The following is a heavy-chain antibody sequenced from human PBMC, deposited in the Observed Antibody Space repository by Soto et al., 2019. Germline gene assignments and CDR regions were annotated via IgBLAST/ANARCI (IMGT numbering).Heavy chain of an antibody. CDR3: ARSRRGAYSSGWYSPSGYYNYGIDV. D-gene: IGHD6-19*01. CDR1: GYSFTSYR. Sequence: GESLQISCEASGYSFTSYRIGWVRQMPGKGLEWMGIIYPGDSDTKYSPSLQGQVSISADTSISTAYLQWTSLKASDTAMYYCARSRRGAYSSGWYSPSGYYNYGIDVWGQGTKVTVSX. CDR2: IYPGDSDT. V-gene: IGHV5-51*01. J-gene: IGHJ6*02.